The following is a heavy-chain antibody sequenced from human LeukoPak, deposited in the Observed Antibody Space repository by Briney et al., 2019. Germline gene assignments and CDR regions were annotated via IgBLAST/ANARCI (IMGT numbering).Heavy chain of an antibody. J-gene: IGHJ3*02. CDR2: IWYDGSNK. CDR1: GFTFSSYG. CDR3: AKVDSMIVELGAFDI. V-gene: IGHV3-33*06. D-gene: IGHD3-22*01. Sequence: PGRSLRLSCAASGFTFSSYGMHWDRQAPGKGLEWVAVIWYDGSNKYYADSVKGRFTISRDNSKNTLYLQMNSPRAEDTAVYYCAKVDSMIVELGAFDIWGQGTMVTVSS.